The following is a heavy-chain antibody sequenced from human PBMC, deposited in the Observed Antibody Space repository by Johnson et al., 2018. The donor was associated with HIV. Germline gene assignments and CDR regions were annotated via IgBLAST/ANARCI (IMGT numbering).Heavy chain of an antibody. V-gene: IGHV3-11*01. CDR3: ARVQLELDAVYAFDI. CDR2: SSSSGSTR. D-gene: IGHD1-7*01. CDR1: GFSFSDYY. Sequence: QVQVLESGGGVVQPGGSLRLSCAASGFSFSDYYMSWIRQAPGKGLEWVSYSSSSGSTRYYADSVKGRFTISRDNAKNSLYLQMNSLRAEDTALYYCARVQLELDAVYAFDIWGQGTMVTVSS. J-gene: IGHJ3*02.